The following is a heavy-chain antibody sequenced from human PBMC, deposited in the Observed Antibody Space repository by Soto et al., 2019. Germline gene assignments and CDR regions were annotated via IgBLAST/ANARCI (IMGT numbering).Heavy chain of an antibody. Sequence: SETLSLTCTVSGGSISSDSYYWGWIRQSPEKGLEWIASISYSGSTYYNPTLKSRLIISVDTSKSQFSLKLSSVTAADTAVYYCARDLAAAATENWFDPWGQGTLVTVSS. CDR2: ISYSGST. CDR1: GGSISSDSYY. D-gene: IGHD6-13*01. V-gene: IGHV4-39*02. CDR3: ARDLAAAATENWFDP. J-gene: IGHJ5*02.